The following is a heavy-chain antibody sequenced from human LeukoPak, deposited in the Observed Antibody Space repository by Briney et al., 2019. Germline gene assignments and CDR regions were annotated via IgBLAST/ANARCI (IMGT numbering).Heavy chain of an antibody. CDR2: ISSSSSYI. D-gene: IGHD1-26*01. Sequence: PWGSLRLSCAASGFTFSSYSMNWVRQAPGKGLEWVSSISSSSSYIYYADSVKGRFTISRDNAKNSLYLQMNSLRAEDTAVYYCARGGSYYETYFDYWGQGTLVTVSS. J-gene: IGHJ4*02. CDR1: GFTFSSYS. CDR3: ARGGSYYETYFDY. V-gene: IGHV3-21*01.